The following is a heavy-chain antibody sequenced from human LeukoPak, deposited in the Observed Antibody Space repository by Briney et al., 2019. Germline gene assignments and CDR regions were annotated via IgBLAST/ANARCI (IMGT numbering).Heavy chain of an antibody. CDR3: ARSLKGYCSGGSCYVVYFQH. CDR1: GYTFTGYY. D-gene: IGHD2-15*01. J-gene: IGHJ1*01. Sequence: ASVKVSCKASGYTFTGYYMHWVRQAPGRGLEWMGWINPNSGGTNYAQKFQGRVTMTRDTSISTAYMELSRLRSDDTAVYYCARSLKGYCSGGSCYVVYFQHWGQGTLVTVSS. V-gene: IGHV1-2*02. CDR2: INPNSGGT.